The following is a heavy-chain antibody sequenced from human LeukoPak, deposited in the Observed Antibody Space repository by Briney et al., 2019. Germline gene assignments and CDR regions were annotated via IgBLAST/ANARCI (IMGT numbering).Heavy chain of an antibody. CDR3: AGAVAGTNWFDP. D-gene: IGHD6-19*01. J-gene: IGHJ5*02. Sequence: SVKVSCKASGYTFTSYGISWVRQAPGQGLEWMGGIIPIFGTANYAQKFQGRVTITADESTSTAYVELSSLRSEDTAVYYCAGAVAGTNWFDPWGQGTLVTVSS. CDR2: IIPIFGTA. CDR1: GYTFTSYG. V-gene: IGHV1-69*13.